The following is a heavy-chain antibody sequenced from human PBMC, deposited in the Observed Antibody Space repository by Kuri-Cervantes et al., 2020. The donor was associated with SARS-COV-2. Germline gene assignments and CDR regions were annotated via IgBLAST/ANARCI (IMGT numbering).Heavy chain of an antibody. Sequence: GESLKISCAASGFTFSSYGMHWVRQAPGKGLEWVAVIWYDGSNKYYADSVKGRFTISRDNSRNTLYLQMNSLRAEDTAVYYCAKPHYGKAYYYYGMDVWGQGTTVTVSS. CDR3: AKPHYGKAYYYYGMDV. D-gene: IGHD4-17*01. CDR1: GFTFSSYG. CDR2: IWYDGSNK. J-gene: IGHJ6*02. V-gene: IGHV3-30*02.